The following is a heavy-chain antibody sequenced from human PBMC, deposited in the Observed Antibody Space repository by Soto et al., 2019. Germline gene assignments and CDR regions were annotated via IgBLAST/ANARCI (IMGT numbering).Heavy chain of an antibody. V-gene: IGHV1-69*08. D-gene: IGHD2-2*01. CDR3: ARDSGRYDVVPAAISAMDV. J-gene: IGHJ6*02. CDR2: IIPMFGIA. CDR1: GGNRYT. Sequence: QVQLVQSGAEVKKPGSSVKVSCKGSGGNRYTITWVRQAPGQGLEWMGRIIPMFGIATYAQNFQGRVTISADNATRTAYMEVSSLRSEDTAVYYCARDSGRYDVVPAAISAMDVWGQGTTVTVSS.